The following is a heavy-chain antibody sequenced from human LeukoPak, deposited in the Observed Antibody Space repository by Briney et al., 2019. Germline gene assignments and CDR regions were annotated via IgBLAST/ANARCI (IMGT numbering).Heavy chain of an antibody. CDR2: ISSSSSYI. J-gene: IGHJ3*02. V-gene: IGHV3-21*01. CDR1: GFTFSSYS. D-gene: IGHD6-13*01. Sequence: PGGSLRLSCAASGFTFSSYSMNWVRQAPGKGLEWVSSISSSSSYIYYADSVKGRFTISRDNAKNSLYLQMNSLRAEDTAVYYCARERTRIAAAGSAFDIWGQGTMVTVSS. CDR3: ARERTRIAAAGSAFDI.